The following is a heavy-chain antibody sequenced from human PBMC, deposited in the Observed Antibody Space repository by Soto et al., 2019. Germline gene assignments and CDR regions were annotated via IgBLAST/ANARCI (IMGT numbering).Heavy chain of an antibody. CDR2: INHSGST. CDR1: GGSFSAYY. D-gene: IGHD3-22*01. V-gene: IGHV4-34*01. Sequence: PSETLSLTCVVYGGSFSAYYYSWIRQTPGKGLEWIGEINHSGSTNYNPSLKSRVTISIDTSRSQFSLKLSSVTAADTAVYYCARGSTYYYHSRSYGMDVWGQATTATVSS. CDR3: ARGSTYYYHSRSYGMDV. J-gene: IGHJ6*02.